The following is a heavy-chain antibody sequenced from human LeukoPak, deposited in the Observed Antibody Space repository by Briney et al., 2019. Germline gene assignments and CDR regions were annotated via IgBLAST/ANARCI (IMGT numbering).Heavy chain of an antibody. V-gene: IGHV1-2*06. CDR2: INPNSGGT. CDR1: GGTFSSYA. D-gene: IGHD2-15*01. CDR3: ARDRCSGGSCLGY. J-gene: IGHJ4*02. Sequence: GASVKVSCKASGGTFSSYAISWVRQAPGQGLEWMGRINPNSGGTNYAQKFQGRVTMTRDTSISTAYMELSRLRSDDTAVSYCARDRCSGGSCLGYWGQGTLVTVSS.